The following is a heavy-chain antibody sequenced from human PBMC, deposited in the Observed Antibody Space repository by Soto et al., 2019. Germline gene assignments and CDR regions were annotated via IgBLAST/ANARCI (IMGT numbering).Heavy chain of an antibody. CDR3: ASSVVVPSTMNYFDY. CDR1: GYTFTSYG. J-gene: IGHJ4*02. V-gene: IGHV1-3*01. CDR2: INAANGDT. D-gene: IGHD2-15*01. Sequence: ASVKVSCKASGYTFTSYGIHWVRQAPGQRLEWMGWINAANGDTKYSPSFQGQVTISADKSISTAYLQWSSLKASDTAMYYCASSVVVPSTMNYFDYWGQGSLVTVSS.